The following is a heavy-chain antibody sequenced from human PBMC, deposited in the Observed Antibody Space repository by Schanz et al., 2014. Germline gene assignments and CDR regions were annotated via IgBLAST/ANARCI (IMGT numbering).Heavy chain of an antibody. CDR2: INSVGSNT. J-gene: IGHJ4*02. D-gene: IGHD1-26*01. CDR1: GFTFSSHW. CDR3: ARDHTTESYYSAGPPIDY. Sequence: EVQLVQSGGGLVQPGGSLRLSCAASGFTFSSHWMHWVRQDPGKGLVWVARINSVGSNTDYADSVTGRFTISRDNAKNSLYLEMNSLRAEDTAVYYCARDHTTESYYSAGPPIDYWGQGTLLTVSS. V-gene: IGHV3-74*01.